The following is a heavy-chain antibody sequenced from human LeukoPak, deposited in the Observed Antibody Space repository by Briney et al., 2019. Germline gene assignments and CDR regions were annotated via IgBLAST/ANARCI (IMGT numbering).Heavy chain of an antibody. J-gene: IGHJ4*02. V-gene: IGHV4-30-4*08. D-gene: IGHD1-26*01. CDR3: AKISSGSGANY. CDR2: IYYSGIT. CDR1: GGSITSGDYY. Sequence: SETLSLTCTVSGGSITSGDYYWSWIRQPPGKGLEWIGYIYYSGITYYNLSLRSRFTISIDTSKNQFSLKLSSVTAADTAVYYCAKISSGSGANYWGQGTLVTVSS.